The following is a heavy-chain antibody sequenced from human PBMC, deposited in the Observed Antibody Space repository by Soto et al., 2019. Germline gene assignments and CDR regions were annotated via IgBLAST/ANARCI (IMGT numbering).Heavy chain of an antibody. CDR2: IYYSGST. D-gene: IGHD6-13*01. Sequence: SETLSLTCTVSCGSISSSSYYWGWIRQPPGKGLEWIGSIYYSGSTYYNPSLKSRVTISVDTSKNQFSLKLSSVTAADTAVYYCARPRGIAAAGSWFDPWGQGTLVTVSS. V-gene: IGHV4-39*01. CDR3: ARPRGIAAAGSWFDP. J-gene: IGHJ5*02. CDR1: CGSISSSSYY.